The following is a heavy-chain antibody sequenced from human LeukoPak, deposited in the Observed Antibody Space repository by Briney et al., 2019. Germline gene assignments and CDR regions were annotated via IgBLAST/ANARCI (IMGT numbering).Heavy chain of an antibody. CDR3: AGLPRY. CDR1: GFTVSSNY. Sequence: PGGSLRLSCAASGFTVSSNYMTWVRQAPGKGLEWVSVIYSDGSPYYADSVKGRFTISRDNSMNTLCLQMNSLRAEDTAVYYCAGLPRYWGQGTLVTVSS. V-gene: IGHV3-66*02. CDR2: IYSDGSP. J-gene: IGHJ4*02.